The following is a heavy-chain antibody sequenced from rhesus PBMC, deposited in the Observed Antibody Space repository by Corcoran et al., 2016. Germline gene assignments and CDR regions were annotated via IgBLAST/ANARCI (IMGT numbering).Heavy chain of an antibody. J-gene: IGHJ6*01. CDR3: AKPISGYYYGLDS. D-gene: IGHD6-25*01. CDR1: GYSFTSYW. CDR2: IGPIDSNP. Sequence: EVQLVQSGAEVKRPGESLKISCKTSGYSFTSYWISWVRQMPGKGLEWMGAIGPIDSNPGYSPSCPGHVTLSADKSISTAYLQWSSLKASDSATCYCAKPISGYYYGLDSWGQGVVVTVSS. V-gene: IGHV5-2*01.